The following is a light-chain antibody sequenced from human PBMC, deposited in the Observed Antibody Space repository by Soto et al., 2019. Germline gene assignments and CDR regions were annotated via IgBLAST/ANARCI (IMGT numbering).Light chain of an antibody. Sequence: RVMTQSPATLSMSPGERATLSCRASQSLNRDLAWYQQKPGQSPRLLIFGASIRATGIPARFSGSGSGTEFTLTIGSLQSEDCALYYCQQYNNWPGTFGQGTKVDI. J-gene: IGKJ1*01. CDR1: QSLNRD. CDR3: QQYNNWPGT. CDR2: GAS. V-gene: IGKV3-15*01.